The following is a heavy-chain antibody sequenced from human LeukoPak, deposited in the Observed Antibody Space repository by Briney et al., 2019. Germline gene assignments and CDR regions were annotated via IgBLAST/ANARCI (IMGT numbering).Heavy chain of an antibody. CDR3: ARHLRWLQYTTDAFDI. V-gene: IGHV4-39*01. Sequence: PSETLSLTCTVSGGSISSSSYYWGWIRQPPGKGLEWIGSIYYSGSTYYNPSLKSRVTISVDTSKNQLSLKLSSVTAADTAVYYCARHLRWLQYTTDAFDIWGQGTMVTVSS. CDR2: IYYSGST. D-gene: IGHD5-24*01. CDR1: GGSISSSSYY. J-gene: IGHJ3*02.